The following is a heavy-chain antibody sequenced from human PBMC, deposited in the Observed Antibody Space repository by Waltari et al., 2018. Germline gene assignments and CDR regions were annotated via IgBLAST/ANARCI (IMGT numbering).Heavy chain of an antibody. Sequence: QVQLQESGPGLVKPSETLSLTCTVSGGSISSYYWSWIRQPPGKGLEWIGYIYYSGRTNYNPSLKSRVTISVDTSKNQFSLKLSSVTAADTVVYYCATEPTRNAFDIWGQGTMVTVSS. CDR3: ATEPTRNAFDI. CDR2: IYYSGRT. CDR1: GGSISSYY. J-gene: IGHJ3*02. D-gene: IGHD1-26*01. V-gene: IGHV4-59*01.